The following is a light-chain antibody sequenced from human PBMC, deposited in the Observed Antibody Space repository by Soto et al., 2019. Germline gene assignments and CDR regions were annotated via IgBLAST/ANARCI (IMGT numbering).Light chain of an antibody. J-gene: IGLJ3*02. V-gene: IGLV2-23*02. CDR2: DVN. CDR1: GSDVGEYNL. CDR3: CSYAGGFTWV. Sequence: QSALTQPASVSGSPGQSITISCTGTGSDVGEYNLVSWYQQHPGKAPKLMIFDVNNRPSGVSHRFSGSKSGNTASLTISGLQAEDEADYYCCSYAGGFTWVFGGGTKVTVL.